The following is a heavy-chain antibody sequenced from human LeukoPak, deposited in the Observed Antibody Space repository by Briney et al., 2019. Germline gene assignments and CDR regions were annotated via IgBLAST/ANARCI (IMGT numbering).Heavy chain of an antibody. CDR3: ARDERSGYSDY. CDR1: GFTFSSYW. D-gene: IGHD3-22*01. J-gene: IGHJ4*02. CDR2: IKQDGSEK. V-gene: IGHV3-7*01. Sequence: GGSLRLSCAASGFTFSSYWMSWVRQAPGKGLERVANIKQDGSEKYYVDSVKDRFTISRDNAKNSLYLQMNSLRAEDTAVYYCARDERSGYSDYWGQGTLVTVSS.